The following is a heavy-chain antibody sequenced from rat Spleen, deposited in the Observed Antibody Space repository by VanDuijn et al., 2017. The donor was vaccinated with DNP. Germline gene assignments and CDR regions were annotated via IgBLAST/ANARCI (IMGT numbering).Heavy chain of an antibody. V-gene: IGHV3-1*01. CDR3: ARSFITTTLDY. CDR1: TSNY. J-gene: IGHJ2*01. Sequence: TSNYWGWIRKFPGNKMEWMGYISYSGSTSYNPSLKSRISITRDTSKNQFFLQLNSVTTEDTATYYCARSFITTTLDYWGQGVMVTVSS. CDR2: ISYSGST. D-gene: IGHD1-10*01.